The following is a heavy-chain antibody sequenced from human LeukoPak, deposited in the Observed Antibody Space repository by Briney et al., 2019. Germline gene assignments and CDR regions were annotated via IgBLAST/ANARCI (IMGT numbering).Heavy chain of an antibody. Sequence: SETLSLTCTVSGGSISSDGYYWSWIRQFPGKGLEWIGYIYYSGNTVYNPSLKSRVTMLRDTSNNQFSLKLISATAADTAVYYCVREAVMPVAPSTIGTSGRPLYEYYGLDVWGQGTTVTVSS. CDR3: VREAVMPVAPSTIGTSGRPLYEYYGLDV. D-gene: IGHD6-13*01. CDR1: GGSISSDGYY. CDR2: IYYSGNT. J-gene: IGHJ6*02. V-gene: IGHV4-31*03.